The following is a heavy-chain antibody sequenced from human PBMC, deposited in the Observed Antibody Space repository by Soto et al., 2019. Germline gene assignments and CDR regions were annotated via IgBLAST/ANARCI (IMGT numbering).Heavy chain of an antibody. D-gene: IGHD1-1*01. CDR3: APRQTGTTWLDH. V-gene: IGHV3-23*01. J-gene: IGHJ4*02. CDR1: GFTFSSYA. CDR2: ISGSGGTT. Sequence: GGSLRLSCAASGFTFSSYAISWVRQAPGKGLEWVSVISGSGGTTYYADSVKGRFTISRDNSKNTLYLQINRLRADDTAVYYCAPRQTGTTWLDHWGQGTLVTVSS.